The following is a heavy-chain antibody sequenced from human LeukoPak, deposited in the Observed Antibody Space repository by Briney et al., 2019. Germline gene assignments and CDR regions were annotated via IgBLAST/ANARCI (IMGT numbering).Heavy chain of an antibody. CDR2: IYSGGAT. Sequence: GGSLRLSCAASGVTVSSNYLSWVRQAPGKGLEWVSVIYSGGATHYADSVRDRFIISRDNSKNTLYLQMNSLRAEDTAVYYCARGLPTSAWQQPDPFDCWGQGTLVTVSS. D-gene: IGHD5-24*01. CDR3: ARGLPTSAWQQPDPFDC. CDR1: GVTVSSNY. J-gene: IGHJ4*02. V-gene: IGHV3-66*01.